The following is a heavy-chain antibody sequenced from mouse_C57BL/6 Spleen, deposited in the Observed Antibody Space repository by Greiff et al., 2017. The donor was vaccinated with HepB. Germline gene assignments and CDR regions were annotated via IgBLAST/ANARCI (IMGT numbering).Heavy chain of an antibody. CDR2: MNPSSGYT. CDR3: ANSNWAMDY. J-gene: IGHJ4*01. Sequence: QVQLQQSGAELAKPGASVKLSCKASGYTFPSYWMHWVKQRPGQGLEWIGYMNPSSGYTKYNQKFKDKATLTADKSSSTADMQLSSLTYEDSAVYYCANSNWAMDYWGQGTSVTVSS. CDR1: GYTFPSYW. V-gene: IGHV1-7*01. D-gene: IGHD2-5*01.